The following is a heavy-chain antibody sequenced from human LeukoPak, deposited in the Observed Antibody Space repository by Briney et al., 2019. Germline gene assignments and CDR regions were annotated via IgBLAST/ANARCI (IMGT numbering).Heavy chain of an antibody. Sequence: GGSLRLSCAASGFTFSSNSMNWVRQAPGKGLEWVSSISSSSSYIYYADSVKGRFTISRDNAKNSLYLQMNSLRAEDTAVYYCARVRGVRGASPYYFDYWGQGTLVTVSS. CDR2: ISSSSSYI. J-gene: IGHJ4*02. D-gene: IGHD3-10*01. V-gene: IGHV3-21*01. CDR1: GFTFSSNS. CDR3: ARVRGVRGASPYYFDY.